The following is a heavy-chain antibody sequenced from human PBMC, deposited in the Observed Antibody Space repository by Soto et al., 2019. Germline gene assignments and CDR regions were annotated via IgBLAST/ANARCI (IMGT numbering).Heavy chain of an antibody. CDR2: ISNSGGNT. D-gene: IGHD2-2*01. J-gene: IGHJ1*01. CDR1: GITFGSYA. V-gene: IGHV3-23*01. Sequence: GGSLRLSCVDSGITFGSYAMSWVRQAPGKGPEWVSTISNSGGNTYYTDSVKGRFTISRDNFKNTLYLQMNSLRAEDTAIYYCARVPDGLNICFDIWGQGTLVTVSS. CDR3: ARVPDGLNICFDI.